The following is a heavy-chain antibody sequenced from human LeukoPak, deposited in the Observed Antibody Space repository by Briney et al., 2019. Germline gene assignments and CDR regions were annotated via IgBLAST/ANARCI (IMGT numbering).Heavy chain of an antibody. Sequence: PGRSLRLSCAASGFTFSSYAMHWVRQAPGKGLEWVAVISYDGSNKYYADSVKGRFTISRDNSKNTLYLQMNSLRAEDTAVYYCARDYDILTGYPSFDYWGQGTLVTVSS. V-gene: IGHV3-30*04. CDR2: ISYDGSNK. CDR1: GFTFSSYA. CDR3: ARDYDILTGYPSFDY. J-gene: IGHJ4*02. D-gene: IGHD3-9*01.